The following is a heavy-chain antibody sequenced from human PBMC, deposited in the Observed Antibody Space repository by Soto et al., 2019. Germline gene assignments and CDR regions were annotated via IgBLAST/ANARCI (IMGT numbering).Heavy chain of an antibody. D-gene: IGHD6-6*01. V-gene: IGHV4-34*01. CDR1: GGSFSGYY. Sequence: SETLSLTCAVYGGSFSGYYWSWIRQPPGKGLEWIGEINHSGSTNYNPSLKSRVTISVDTSKNQFSLKLSSVTAADTAVYYCARGPPGSSSPTPFDYWGQGTLVTVSS. CDR2: INHSGST. J-gene: IGHJ4*02. CDR3: ARGPPGSSSPTPFDY.